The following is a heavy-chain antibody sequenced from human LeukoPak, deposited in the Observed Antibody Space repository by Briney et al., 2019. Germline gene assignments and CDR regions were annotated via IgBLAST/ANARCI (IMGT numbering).Heavy chain of an antibody. CDR2: ISSSGSTI. CDR3: AGGHYGGNRV. V-gene: IGHV3-48*03. D-gene: IGHD4-23*01. J-gene: IGHJ4*02. CDR1: GFTFSSYE. Sequence: PGGSLRLSCAASGFTFSSYEMNWVRQAPGKGLEWVSYISSSGSTIYSADSVKGRFTISRDNAKNSLYLQMNSLRAEDTAVYYCAGGHYGGNRVWGQGTLVTASS.